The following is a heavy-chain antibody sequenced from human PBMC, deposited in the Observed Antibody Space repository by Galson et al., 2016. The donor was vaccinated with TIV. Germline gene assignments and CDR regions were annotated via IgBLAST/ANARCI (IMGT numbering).Heavy chain of an antibody. D-gene: IGHD2-2*01. CDR2: TYYRSRWYY. CDR3: TRTAGKKGASCYATCETFDI. V-gene: IGHV6-1*01. J-gene: IGHJ3*02. Sequence: CAISGDSVSSDSAAWNWVRQSPSRGLEWLGRTYYRSRWYYDYKVSVKSRITNNPDTSKNQFSRQLNSVTPEDTAVYYCTRTAGKKGASCYATCETFDIWGQGTMVTVSS. CDR1: GDSVSSDSAA.